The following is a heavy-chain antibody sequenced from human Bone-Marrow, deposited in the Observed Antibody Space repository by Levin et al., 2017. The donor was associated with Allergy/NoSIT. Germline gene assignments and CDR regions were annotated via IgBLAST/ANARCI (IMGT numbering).Heavy chain of an antibody. CDR1: GGSISSYY. J-gene: IGHJ4*02. CDR3: ATSGLSQPLDY. Sequence: PSETLSLTCKVSGGSISSYYWSWIRQPPGKGLEWIGYIYYRGDTNYNPSLKSRVTISVDTSKNQFSLELSSVTAVDTAVYYCATSGLSQPLDYWGQGTLVTVSS. D-gene: IGHD2/OR15-2a*01. V-gene: IGHV4-59*01. CDR2: IYYRGDT.